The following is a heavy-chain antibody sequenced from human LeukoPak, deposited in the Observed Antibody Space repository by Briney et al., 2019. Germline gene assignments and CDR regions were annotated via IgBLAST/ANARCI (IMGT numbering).Heavy chain of an antibody. J-gene: IGHJ4*02. CDR2: IYYSRST. Sequence: PSETLSLTCTVSGGSISSSSYYWGWIRQPPGKGLEWIGSIYYSRSTYYNPSLKSRVTISVDTSKNQFSLKLSSVTAADTAVYYCARDGYYDSSGFGYWGQGTLVTVSS. CDR3: ARDGYYDSSGFGY. D-gene: IGHD3-22*01. V-gene: IGHV4-39*07. CDR1: GGSISSSSYY.